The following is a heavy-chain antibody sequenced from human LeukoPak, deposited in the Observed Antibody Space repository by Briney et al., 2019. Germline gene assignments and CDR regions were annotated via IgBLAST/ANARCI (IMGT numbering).Heavy chain of an antibody. J-gene: IGHJ4*02. CDR1: GFTFSTYW. Sequence: GGSLRLSCAASGFTFSTYWMSWVRQAPGKGLEWVANIKQDGSEKYYVDSVKGRFTISRDNAKNSLYLQMNSLRAEDTAVYYCARDSPHYYDSSGLVDCWXQGXLVTXSS. CDR2: IKQDGSEK. CDR3: ARDSPHYYDSSGLVDC. D-gene: IGHD3-22*01. V-gene: IGHV3-7*01.